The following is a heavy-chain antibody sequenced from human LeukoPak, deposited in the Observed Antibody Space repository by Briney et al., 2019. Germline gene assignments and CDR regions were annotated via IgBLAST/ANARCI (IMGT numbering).Heavy chain of an antibody. J-gene: IGHJ6*02. V-gene: IGHV4-59*08. Sequence: KPSETLSLTCAVYGGSFSGYYWSWIRQPPGKGLEWIGYIYYSGSTNYNPSLKSRVSMSVDTSKNQFSLKLSSVTAADTAVYYCARHVLPYYYYGMDVWGQGTTVTVSS. CDR3: ARHVLPYYYYGMDV. CDR2: IYYSGST. D-gene: IGHD2-21*01. CDR1: GGSFSGYY.